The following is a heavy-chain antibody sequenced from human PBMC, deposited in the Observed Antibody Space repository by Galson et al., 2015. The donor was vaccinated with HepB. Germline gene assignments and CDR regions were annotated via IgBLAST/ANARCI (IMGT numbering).Heavy chain of an antibody. CDR1: GYSFTSYW. Sequence: QSGAEVKKPGESLRISCKGSGYSFTSYWIGWVRQMPGKGLEWMGIIYPGDSETRYSPSFQGQVTISADKSINTAYLQWTILKASDTAIYYCARQIIPTTRSYYFDYWGQGTLVTVSS. J-gene: IGHJ4*02. CDR3: ARQIIPTTRSYYFDY. V-gene: IGHV5-51*01. D-gene: IGHD1-14*01. CDR2: IYPGDSET.